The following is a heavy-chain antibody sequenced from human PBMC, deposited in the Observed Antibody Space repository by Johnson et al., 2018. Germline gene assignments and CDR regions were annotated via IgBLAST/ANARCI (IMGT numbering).Heavy chain of an antibody. CDR2: MSFDGTNK. J-gene: IGHJ4*02. Sequence: QVQLVQSGGGVVQPGRSLRLSCTASGFTFSSYSLHWVRQAPGKGLEWVAVMSFDGTNKYYGDSMEGRFTISRDNSKNTLYLQMNSLRAVDTALYYCATFVTIFGEVPSAIDYWGQGTLVTVSS. CDR1: GFTFSSYS. CDR3: ATFVTIFGEVPSAIDY. V-gene: IGHV3-30*01. D-gene: IGHD3-3*01.